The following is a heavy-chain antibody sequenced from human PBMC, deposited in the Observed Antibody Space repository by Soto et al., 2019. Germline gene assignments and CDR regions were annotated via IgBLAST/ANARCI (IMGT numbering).Heavy chain of an antibody. CDR1: GYTFTGYY. CDR3: ARDNGTCDSSDPYYYYYGMDV. J-gene: IGHJ6*02. CDR2: INPNSGGT. V-gene: IGHV1-2*04. D-gene: IGHD3-22*01. Sequence: ASVKVSCKASGYTFTGYYMHWVRQAPGQGLEWMGWINPNSGGTNYAQKFQGWVTMTRDTSISTAYMELSRLRSDDTAVYYCARDNGTCDSSDPYYYYYGMDVWGQGTTVTVSS.